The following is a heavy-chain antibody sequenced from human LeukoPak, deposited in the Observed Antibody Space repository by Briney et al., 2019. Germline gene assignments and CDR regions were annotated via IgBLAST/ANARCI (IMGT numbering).Heavy chain of an antibody. CDR3: AKVSDYYDSSGYPDYYFDY. D-gene: IGHD3-22*01. CDR2: ISRSGGST. V-gene: IGHV3-23*01. CDR1: GFTFSSYA. Sequence: PGGSLRLSCAASGFTFSSYAMSWVRQAPGKGLEWVSAISRSGGSTYYADSVKGRFTISRDNSKNTLYLQMNSPRAEDTAVYYCAKVSDYYDSSGYPDYYFDYWGQGTLVTVSS. J-gene: IGHJ4*02.